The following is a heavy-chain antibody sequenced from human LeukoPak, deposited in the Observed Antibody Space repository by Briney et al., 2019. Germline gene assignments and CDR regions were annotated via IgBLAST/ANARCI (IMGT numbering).Heavy chain of an antibody. J-gene: IGHJ2*01. CDR3: AREGVPAAILWYFDL. CDR2: IYHSGST. V-gene: IGHV4-59*12. CDR1: GGSISSYY. Sequence: SETLSLTCTVSGGSISSYYWSWIRQPPGKGLEWIGYIYHSGSTYYNPSLKSRVTISVDRSKNQFSLKLSSVTAADTAVYYCAREGVPAAILWYFDLWGRGTLVTVSS. D-gene: IGHD2-2*01.